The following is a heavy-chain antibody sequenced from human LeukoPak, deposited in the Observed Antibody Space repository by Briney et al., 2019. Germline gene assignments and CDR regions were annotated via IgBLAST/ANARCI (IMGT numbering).Heavy chain of an antibody. D-gene: IGHD6-19*01. CDR3: AKDRYSSGWYGIDY. CDR2: INTGGGTI. J-gene: IGHJ4*02. Sequence: PGGSLRLSCAASGFTFSSYEMNWVRQAPGKGLEWVSYINTGGGTIYADSVKGRFTISRDNARNSLYLQMNSLSAEDTAVYYCAKDRYSSGWYGIDYWGQGTLVTVSS. CDR1: GFTFSSYE. V-gene: IGHV3-48*03.